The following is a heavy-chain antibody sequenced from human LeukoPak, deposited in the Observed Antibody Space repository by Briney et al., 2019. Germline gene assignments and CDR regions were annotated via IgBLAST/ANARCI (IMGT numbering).Heavy chain of an antibody. J-gene: IGHJ4*02. CDR2: IIPIFGTA. CDR3: ATEPSSGWPHNDY. CDR1: GGTFSSYA. D-gene: IGHD6-19*01. Sequence: SVKVSCKASGGTFSSYAISWVRQAPGQGLGWMGGIIPIFGTANYAQKFQGRVTITADKSTSTAYMELSSLRSEDTAVYYCATEPSSGWPHNDYWGQGTLVTVSS. V-gene: IGHV1-69*06.